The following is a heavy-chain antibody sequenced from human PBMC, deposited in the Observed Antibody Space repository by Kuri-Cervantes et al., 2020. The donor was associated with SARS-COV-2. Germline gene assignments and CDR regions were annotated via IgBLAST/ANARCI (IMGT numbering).Heavy chain of an antibody. V-gene: IGHV3-30*04. J-gene: IGHJ4*02. CDR2: ISVDGNKK. CDR1: GFTFRSCS. Sequence: GESLKISCAASGFTFRSCSMHWVRQAPGKGLEWVAVISVDGNKKFYADSVKGRFTISRDNSKNTLYLQMNSLRAEDTAVYYCTKVGYYDFWGGYSSYYFNYWGQGTLVTVSS. D-gene: IGHD3-3*01. CDR3: TKVGYYDFWGGYSSYYFNY.